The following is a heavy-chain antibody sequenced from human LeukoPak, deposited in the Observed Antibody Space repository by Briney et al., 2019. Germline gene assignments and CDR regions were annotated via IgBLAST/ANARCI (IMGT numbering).Heavy chain of an antibody. D-gene: IGHD3-10*01. Sequence: GGSLRLSCAASGITFSSYMLTWVRQAPGKGLEWVAKIKQDGSEKYYVDSVEGRFSISRDNAKNSLYLQMNSLRVEDTAVYYCAVLRGNNYWGQGTLVTVSS. CDR2: IKQDGSEK. V-gene: IGHV3-7*01. CDR3: AVLRGNNY. CDR1: GITFSSYM. J-gene: IGHJ4*02.